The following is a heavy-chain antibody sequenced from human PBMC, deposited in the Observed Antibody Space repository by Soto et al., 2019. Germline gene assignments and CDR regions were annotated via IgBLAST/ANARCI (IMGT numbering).Heavy chain of an antibody. CDR1: GGSISSSSYY. J-gene: IGHJ4*02. D-gene: IGHD3-16*02. V-gene: IGHV4-39*01. CDR2: IYYSGST. Sequence: QLQLQESGPGLVKPSETLSLTCTVSGGSISSSSYYWGWIRQPPGQGLEWIGSIYYSGSTYSNPSLKSRVTISVDTSKNQFSLKLSSVTAADTAVYYCARHNTDYVWGSYRTYYFDYWGQGTLVTVSS. CDR3: ARHNTDYVWGSYRTYYFDY.